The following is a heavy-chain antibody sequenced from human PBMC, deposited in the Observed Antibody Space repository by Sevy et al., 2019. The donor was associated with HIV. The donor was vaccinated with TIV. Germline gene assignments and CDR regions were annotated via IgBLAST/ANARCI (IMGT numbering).Heavy chain of an antibody. D-gene: IGHD2-2*01. CDR2: ISYDASNT. Sequence: GGSLRLSCEASGFSFSTYGMHWVRQAPGKGLEWVAVISYDASNTYYADSVKGRVTISRDNSKNTLYLQMNSLRAEDTAVYYCAKVDVVVPVADYGMDVWGQGTTVTVSS. V-gene: IGHV3-30*18. CDR3: AKVDVVVPVADYGMDV. CDR1: GFSFSTYG. J-gene: IGHJ6*02.